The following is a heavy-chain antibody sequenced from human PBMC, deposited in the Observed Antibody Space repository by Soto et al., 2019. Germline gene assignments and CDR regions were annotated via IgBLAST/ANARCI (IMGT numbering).Heavy chain of an antibody. V-gene: IGHV3-53*01. CDR3: AKSGGSGWFADAFDI. CDR2: IYSGGST. D-gene: IGHD6-19*01. Sequence: GGSLRLSCAGSGFTVSSYYMSWVRQAPGKGLEWVSVIYSGGSTYYADSVKGRFTISRDNSKNTLYLQMNSLRAEDTAVYYCAKSGGSGWFADAFDIWGQGTMVTVSS. J-gene: IGHJ3*02. CDR1: GFTVSSYY.